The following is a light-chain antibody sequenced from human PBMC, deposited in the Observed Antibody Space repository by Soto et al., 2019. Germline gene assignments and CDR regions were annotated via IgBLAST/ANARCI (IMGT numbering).Light chain of an antibody. Sequence: AIQLTQSPSSLSASVGDRVTITCRASQGISSALAWYQQKPGKAPKLLIYDASSLESGVPSRFSGSGSGTDFTPTISSLQPEDFATYYCQQFNSYPPPTFGGGTKVEIK. CDR2: DAS. CDR1: QGISSA. J-gene: IGKJ4*01. V-gene: IGKV1-13*02. CDR3: QQFNSYPPPT.